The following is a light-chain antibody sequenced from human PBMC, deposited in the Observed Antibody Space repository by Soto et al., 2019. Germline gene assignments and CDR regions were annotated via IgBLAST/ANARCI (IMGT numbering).Light chain of an antibody. J-gene: IGLJ1*01. V-gene: IGLV2-14*01. Sequence: QSVLTQPASVSGSPGQSITISCTGTSSDVGGYNYVSWYQQHPGKAPKLMIYDVSNRPSGVSNRFSGSKSGNTASLTVSGLHADDEAAYYCSSYTSSSTYYVFGAGTKVTVL. CDR3: SSYTSSSTYYV. CDR2: DVS. CDR1: SSDVGGYNY.